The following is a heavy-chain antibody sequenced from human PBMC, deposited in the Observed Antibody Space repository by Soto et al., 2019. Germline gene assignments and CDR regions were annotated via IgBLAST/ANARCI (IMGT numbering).Heavy chain of an antibody. CDR2: VRTNGRST. J-gene: IGHJ6*02. D-gene: IGHD3-10*01. CDR3: AKARTLYYFNGMDD. Sequence: GGSLSLSSRSSGLAFGNDAMNWVRQVPGKGLERVAGVRTNGRSTYYADSVRGRVTMSRDNSKRTVYLKLSGVRAEDTAVYYCAKARTLYYFNGMDDWGQGTTVTVSS. CDR1: GLAFGNDA. V-gene: IGHV3-23*01.